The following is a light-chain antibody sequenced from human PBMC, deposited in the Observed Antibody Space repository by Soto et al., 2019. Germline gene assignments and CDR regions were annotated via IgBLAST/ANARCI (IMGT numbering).Light chain of an antibody. V-gene: IGKV3-11*01. CDR1: QSVSVY. CDR2: DAS. J-gene: IGKJ4*01. Sequence: EIVLTQSPATLSVSPGERATLSCRASQSVSVYLDWYQQKSGQAPRLLIFDASKRATGIPDRFSGSGSGTDITLTISSLEPEDFAVYYCQQRSNLITFGGGTKVDIK. CDR3: QQRSNLIT.